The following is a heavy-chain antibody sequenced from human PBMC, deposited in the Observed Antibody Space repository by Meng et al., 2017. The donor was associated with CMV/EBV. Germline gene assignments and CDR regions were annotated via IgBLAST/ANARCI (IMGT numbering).Heavy chain of an antibody. CDR2: IYTSGST. J-gene: IGHJ2*01. CDR3: ARGGSGYDLIGYFDL. CDR1: GGSISSYY. V-gene: IGHV4-4*07. D-gene: IGHD5-12*01. Sequence: QVQLRESGPGLVRPPGSLSVTCAVSGGSISSYYWSWNRQPAGKGLEWIGRIYTSGSTNYNPSLKSRVTMSVDTSKNQFSLKLSSVTAADTAVYYCARGGSGYDLIGYFDLWGRGTLVTVSS.